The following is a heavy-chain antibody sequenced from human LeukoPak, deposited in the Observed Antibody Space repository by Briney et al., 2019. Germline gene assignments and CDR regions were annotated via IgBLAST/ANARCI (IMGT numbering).Heavy chain of an antibody. D-gene: IGHD7-27*01. CDR2: IRYDGSNK. J-gene: IGHJ4*02. V-gene: IGHV3-30*02. Sequence: GGSLRLSCAASGFTFSSYGMHWVRQAPGKGLEWVAFIRYDGSNKYYADSVKGRFTVSRDNAKNSLFLQMNSLRPEDTAVYYCARVRNWGDRGDYWGQGTLVTVSS. CDR3: ARVRNWGDRGDY. CDR1: GFTFSSYG.